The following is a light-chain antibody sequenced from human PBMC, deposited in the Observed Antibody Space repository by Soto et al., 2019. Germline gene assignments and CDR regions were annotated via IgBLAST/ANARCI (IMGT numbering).Light chain of an antibody. CDR1: SSDVGGYNY. J-gene: IGLJ2*01. CDR3: SSYAGSNNYVA. CDR2: EVS. V-gene: IGLV2-8*01. Sequence: QSALTQPPSASGSPGQSVTISCTGTSSDVGGYNYVSWYQQHPGKAPKLMIYEVSKRPSGVPDRFSGSKSGNTASLTVSGLQAEDEADYYCSSYAGSNNYVAFGGGTKVTVL.